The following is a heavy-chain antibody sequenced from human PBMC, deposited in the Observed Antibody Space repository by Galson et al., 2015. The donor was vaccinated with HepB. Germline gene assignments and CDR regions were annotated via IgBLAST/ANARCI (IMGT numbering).Heavy chain of an antibody. D-gene: IGHD3-22*01. CDR3: ARHLRGYDSSGYYPYYYYYMYV. CDR2: IYPGDSDT. Sequence: QSGAEVKKPGESLKISCKGSGYSFTSYWIGWVRQMPGKGLEWMGIIYPGDSDTRYSPSFQGQVTISADKSISTAYLQWISLKASDTAMYYCARHLRGYDSSGYYPYYYYYMYVWGKVTTVTVSS. J-gene: IGHJ6*03. CDR1: GYSFTSYW. V-gene: IGHV5-51*01.